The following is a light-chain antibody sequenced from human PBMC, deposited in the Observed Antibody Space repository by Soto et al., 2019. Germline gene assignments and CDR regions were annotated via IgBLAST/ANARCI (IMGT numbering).Light chain of an antibody. Sequence: EIVLTQSPATLSLSPGERATLSCRASQSVSSSLAWYQQRPGQAPRLLIYDASNRATGIPARFSGSGSGTDFTLTISSLEPEDFAVYYCQQRSNWPLPFGGGTKVEIK. V-gene: IGKV3-11*01. CDR2: DAS. J-gene: IGKJ4*01. CDR3: QQRSNWPLP. CDR1: QSVSSS.